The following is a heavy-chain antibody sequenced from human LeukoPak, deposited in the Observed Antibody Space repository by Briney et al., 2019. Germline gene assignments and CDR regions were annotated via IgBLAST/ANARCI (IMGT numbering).Heavy chain of an antibody. J-gene: IGHJ4*02. CDR2: ISGSGGTT. D-gene: IGHD3-22*01. V-gene: IGHV3-23*01. CDR1: GFTFSNYG. CDR3: AKDHYSESSVYGGMGSDY. Sequence: PGGTLRLSCAASGFTFSNYGMSWVRQAPGKGLEWISAISGSGGTTYYADSVKGQFTISRDNSNNTLYLQLNSLRVEDTAVYYRAKDHYSESSVYGGMGSDYWGQGTLVTVSA.